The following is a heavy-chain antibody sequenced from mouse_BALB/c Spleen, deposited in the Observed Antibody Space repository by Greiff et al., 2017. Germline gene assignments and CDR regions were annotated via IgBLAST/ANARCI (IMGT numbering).Heavy chain of an antibody. D-gene: IGHD2-4*01. CDR3: ARLPYDYDDGAWFAY. V-gene: IGHV5-17*02. CDR1: GFTFSSFG. J-gene: IGHJ3*01. Sequence: EVMLVESGGGLVQPGGSRKLSCAASGFTFSSFGMHWVRQAPEKGLEWVAYISSGSSTIYYADTVKGRFTISRDNPKNTLFLQMTSLRSEDTAMYYCARLPYDYDDGAWFAYWGQGTLVTVSA. CDR2: ISSGSSTI.